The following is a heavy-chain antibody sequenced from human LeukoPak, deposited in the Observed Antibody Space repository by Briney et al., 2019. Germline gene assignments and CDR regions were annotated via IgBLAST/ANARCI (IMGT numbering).Heavy chain of an antibody. CDR1: GYTFTSYG. V-gene: IGHV1-18*01. J-gene: IGHJ4*02. D-gene: IGHD6-19*01. Sequence: ASVNVSCKASGYTFTSYGISWVRQAPGQGIEWMGWISAYNGNTNYAQKLQGRVTTTTDTCTSTAYMGLRSLRSDDTAVYYCAREGSGWPFDYWGQGTLVTVSS. CDR3: AREGSGWPFDY. CDR2: ISAYNGNT.